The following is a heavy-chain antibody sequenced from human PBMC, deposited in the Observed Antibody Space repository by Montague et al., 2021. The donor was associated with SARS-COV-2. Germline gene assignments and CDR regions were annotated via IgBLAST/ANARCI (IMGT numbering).Heavy chain of an antibody. D-gene: IGHD6-19*01. CDR3: ARHSGGSEVAGLDY. CDR2: FYFGGKF. V-gene: IGHV4-39*01. J-gene: IGHJ4*02. Sequence: SETLSLTCSVSGNSLSNSRYFWGWIRQPPRKGLEWIGSFYFGGKFLYNSSLESRVTISVDTSKNQFSLQLSSVTASDTAVYYCARHSGGSEVAGLDYWARESWSPSPQ. CDR1: GNSLSNSRYF.